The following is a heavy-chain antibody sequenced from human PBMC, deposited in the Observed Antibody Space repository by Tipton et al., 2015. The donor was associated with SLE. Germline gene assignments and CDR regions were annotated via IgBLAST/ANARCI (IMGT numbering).Heavy chain of an antibody. CDR3: AREGNWAGEVDY. J-gene: IGHJ4*02. CDR2: ISGSGANT. D-gene: IGHD7-27*01. V-gene: IGHV3-23*01. Sequence: SLRLSCAASGFTFSSYGMSWVRQAPGKGLEWVSGISGSGANTYYADSVKGRFTISRDNSKRTLNLQMSSLRAEDTAVYYCAREGNWAGEVDYWGQGTLVTVSS. CDR1: GFTFSSYG.